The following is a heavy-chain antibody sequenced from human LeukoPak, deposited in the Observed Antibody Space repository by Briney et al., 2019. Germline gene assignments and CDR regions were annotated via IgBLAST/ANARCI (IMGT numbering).Heavy chain of an antibody. J-gene: IGHJ4*02. V-gene: IGHV3-23*01. CDR3: AKTGDYRDYFDY. Sequence: GGSPRLSCAASGFTFSSYAMSWVRQAPGKGLEWVSAISGSGGSTYYADSVKGRFTISRDNSKNTLYLQMNSLRAEDTAVYYCAKTGDYRDYFDYWGQGTLVTVSS. CDR2: ISGSGGST. CDR1: GFTFSSYA. D-gene: IGHD7-27*01.